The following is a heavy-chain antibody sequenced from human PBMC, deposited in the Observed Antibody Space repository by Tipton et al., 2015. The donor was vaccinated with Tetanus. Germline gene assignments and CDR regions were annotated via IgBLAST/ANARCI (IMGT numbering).Heavy chain of an antibody. CDR1: GGSISSYY. Sequence: TLSLTCTVSGGSISSYYWSWIRQPARKGLEWIGRIYTSGSTNYNPSLKSRVTMSVDTSKNQFSLKLSSVTAADTAVYYCARTEIDYYDPFRYFDLWGRGTLVTVSS. CDR2: IYTSGST. CDR3: ARTEIDYYDPFRYFDL. V-gene: IGHV4-4*07. D-gene: IGHD3-22*01. J-gene: IGHJ2*01.